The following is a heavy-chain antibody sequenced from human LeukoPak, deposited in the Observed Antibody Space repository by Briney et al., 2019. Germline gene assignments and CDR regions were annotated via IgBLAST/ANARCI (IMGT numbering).Heavy chain of an antibody. Sequence: ASVKVSCKASGYTFTGYYMHWVRQAPGQGLEWMGWINPNSGGTNYAQKFQGRVTMTRDTSISTAYMELSRLRSDDTAVYYCAREDCSGGSCYHWLDPWGQGTLVTVSS. CDR3: AREDCSGGSCYHWLDP. D-gene: IGHD2-15*01. V-gene: IGHV1-2*02. J-gene: IGHJ5*02. CDR2: INPNSGGT. CDR1: GYTFTGYY.